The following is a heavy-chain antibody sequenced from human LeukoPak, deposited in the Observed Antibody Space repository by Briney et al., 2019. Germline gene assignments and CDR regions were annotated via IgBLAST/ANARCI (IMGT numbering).Heavy chain of an antibody. J-gene: IGHJ6*03. Sequence: SVKVSCKASGGTFSSYAISWVRQAPGQGLEWMGGIIPIFGTANYAQKFQGRVTITADKSTSTAYMELSSLRSEDTAVYYCARYSSSSQETSHYYYYMDVWGKGTTVTVSS. V-gene: IGHV1-69*06. CDR2: IIPIFGTA. D-gene: IGHD6-6*01. CDR3: ARYSSSSQETSHYYYYMDV. CDR1: GGTFSSYA.